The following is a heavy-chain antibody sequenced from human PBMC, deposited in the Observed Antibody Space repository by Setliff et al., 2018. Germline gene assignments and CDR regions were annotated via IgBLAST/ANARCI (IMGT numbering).Heavy chain of an antibody. D-gene: IGHD5-18*01. Sequence: LSLTCTLPGGPLTQRYWSWVRQPPGKGLEWIGYVYYNGNTNYSPSLKSRVTISADTSKNQVSLKLTSATAADTAVYYCARDRTAYNYGMDVWGQGTTVTVSS. V-gene: IGHV4-59*11. CDR1: GGPLTQRY. CDR3: ARDRTAYNYGMDV. J-gene: IGHJ6*02. CDR2: VYYNGNT.